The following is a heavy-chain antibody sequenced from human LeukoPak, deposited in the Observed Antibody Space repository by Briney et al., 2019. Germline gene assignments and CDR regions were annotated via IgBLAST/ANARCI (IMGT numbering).Heavy chain of an antibody. Sequence: SETLSLTCIVSGGSFSTSSYFWGWIRQPPGKGLEWIGTIYYTGSTYYNPSLKSRVTISIDTSQNQFSLKLTSVTAADTAVYYCARHDYDFWSGLFDFWGQGTLVTVSS. V-gene: IGHV4-39*01. D-gene: IGHD3-3*01. CDR2: IYYTGST. CDR3: ARHDYDFWSGLFDF. CDR1: GGSFSTSSYF. J-gene: IGHJ4*02.